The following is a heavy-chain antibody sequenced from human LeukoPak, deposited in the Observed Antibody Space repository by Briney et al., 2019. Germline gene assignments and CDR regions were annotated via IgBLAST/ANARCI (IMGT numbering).Heavy chain of an antibody. V-gene: IGHV3-23*01. D-gene: IGHD3-22*01. CDR1: GFTFSSYA. CDR3: AKGSYYDSSGSFYFDY. Sequence: PGGSLRLSCAASGFTFSSYAMSWVRQVPGKGLEWVSGISGSGDNTYYADSVKGWFTISRDNSKNTLYVQVNSLGTEDTAAYYCAKGSYYDSSGSFYFDYWGQGTLVTVSS. CDR2: ISGSGDNT. J-gene: IGHJ4*02.